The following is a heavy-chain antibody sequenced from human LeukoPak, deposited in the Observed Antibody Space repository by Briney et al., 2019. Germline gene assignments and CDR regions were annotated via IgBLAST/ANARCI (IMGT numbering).Heavy chain of an antibody. J-gene: IGHJ4*02. V-gene: IGHV1-18*01. CDR2: ISAYNGNT. Sequence: ASVKVSCKASGYTFTSYGISWVRQAPGQGLEWMGWISAYNGNTNYAQKLQGRVTMTTDTSTGPAYMELRSLRSDGTAVYYCARANPWSGCFDYWGQGTLVTVSS. D-gene: IGHD3-3*01. CDR1: GYTFTSYG. CDR3: ARANPWSGCFDY.